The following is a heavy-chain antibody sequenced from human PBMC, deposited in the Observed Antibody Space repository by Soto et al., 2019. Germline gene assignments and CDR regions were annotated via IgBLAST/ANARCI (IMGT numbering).Heavy chain of an antibody. CDR3: ARSRAAWVNAFDI. D-gene: IGHD1-26*01. Sequence: QITLKESGPTLVKPTQTLTLTCNFSGFSLSTHGVGVGWIRQPPGKALEWLAIFFWDDATRYSLSLKSRLTITKDTSRNQVVLTMTNMDPADTTTCYCARSRAAWVNAFDIWGQGTVVTVSS. CDR1: GFSLSTHGVG. V-gene: IGHV2-5*02. CDR2: FFWDDAT. J-gene: IGHJ3*02.